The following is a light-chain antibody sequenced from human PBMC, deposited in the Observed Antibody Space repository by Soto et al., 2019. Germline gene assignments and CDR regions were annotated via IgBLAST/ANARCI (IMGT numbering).Light chain of an antibody. CDR2: SNK. J-gene: IGLJ3*02. CDR1: RSNIESNT. V-gene: IGLV1-44*01. Sequence: QSVLTQPPSASGTPGQRVTISCSGSRSNIESNTVNWYQQLPGMAPKLLIFSNKQRPSGVSDRISGSKSGTSASLAISGLQSEDEADYYCATWDDSLSGWVFGGGTKLTVL. CDR3: ATWDDSLSGWV.